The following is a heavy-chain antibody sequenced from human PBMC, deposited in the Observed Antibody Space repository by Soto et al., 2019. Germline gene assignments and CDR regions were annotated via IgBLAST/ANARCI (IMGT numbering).Heavy chain of an antibody. CDR3: ALGSYGDRYFDY. CDR1: GFTFSSYA. CDR2: ISGSGGST. Sequence: EVQLLESGGGLVQPGGSLRLSCAASGFTFSSYAMSWVRQAPGKGLEWVAAISGSGGSTYYADSVKGRFTISRDNSKNTLYLQMNSLRAEDTAVYYCALGSYGDRYFDYWGQGTLVTVSS. D-gene: IGHD4-17*01. J-gene: IGHJ4*02. V-gene: IGHV3-23*01.